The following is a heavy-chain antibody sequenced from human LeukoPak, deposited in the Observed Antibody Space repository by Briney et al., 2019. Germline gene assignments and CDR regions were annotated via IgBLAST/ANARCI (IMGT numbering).Heavy chain of an antibody. CDR2: IISSSSTI. J-gene: IGHJ6*04. V-gene: IGHV3-48*01. D-gene: IGHD3-10*01. Sequence: GGSLRLSCAASGFTFSSHSMDWVRQAPGKGLEWVSYIISSSSTIYYADSVKGRFTISRDNAKNSLYLQMNSLRADDMAVYYCARAVGHGSGSPRMDVWGSGTTVTVSS. CDR1: GFTFSSHS. CDR3: ARAVGHGSGSPRMDV.